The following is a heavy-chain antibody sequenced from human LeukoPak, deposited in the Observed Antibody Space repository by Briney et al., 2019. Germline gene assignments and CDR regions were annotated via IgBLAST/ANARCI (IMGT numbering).Heavy chain of an antibody. CDR1: GYTFSGYY. D-gene: IGHD3-22*01. CDR2: INPSGGST. CDR3: ARDLHYYDSSGYSWGY. Sequence: GASVKVSCKASGYTFSGYYMHWVRQAPGQGLEWMGIINPSGGSTSYAQKFQGRVTMTRDTSTSTVYMELSSLRSEDTAVYYCARDLHYYDSSGYSWGYWGQGTLVTVSS. J-gene: IGHJ4*02. V-gene: IGHV1-46*01.